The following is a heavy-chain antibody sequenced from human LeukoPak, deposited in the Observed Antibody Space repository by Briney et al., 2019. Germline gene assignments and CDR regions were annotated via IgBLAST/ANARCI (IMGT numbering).Heavy chain of an antibody. CDR1: GFTFSSYW. J-gene: IGHJ4*02. CDR2: INSDGSST. D-gene: IGHD5-18*01. Sequence: GGSLRLSCAASGFTFSSYWMHWVRQAPGKGLVWVSRINSDGSSTRYADSVKGRFTISRDNAKNTLYLQMNSLRAEDTAVYYCARTDIAMVYFDYWGQGTLVTVSS. V-gene: IGHV3-74*01. CDR3: ARTDIAMVYFDY.